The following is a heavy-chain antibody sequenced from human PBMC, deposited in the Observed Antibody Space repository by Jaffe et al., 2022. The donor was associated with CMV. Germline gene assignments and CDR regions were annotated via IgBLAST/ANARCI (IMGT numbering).Heavy chain of an antibody. Sequence: QVQLVQSGAEVKKPGASVKVSCKASGYTFTDYYLHWVRQAPGQGLEWMGWINPNNGGTNYAQKFQGRVTMTRDTSISTAYMELSRLRSDDTAVYYCARVRPANWFDPWGQGTLVTVSS. CDR1: GYTFTDYY. J-gene: IGHJ5*02. CDR2: INPNNGGT. CDR3: ARVRPANWFDP. D-gene: IGHD1-1*01. V-gene: IGHV1-2*02.